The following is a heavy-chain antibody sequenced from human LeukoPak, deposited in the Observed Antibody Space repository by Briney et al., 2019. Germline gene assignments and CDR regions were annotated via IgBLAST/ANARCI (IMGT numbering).Heavy chain of an antibody. Sequence: PSETLSLTCAVYGGSFSYYQWAWSWIRQPPGKGLEWIGEIDHRGSSNYNPSLKSRVTISVDTSKNQFSLKLSSVTAADTAVYYCARLFYDSTKVDYWGQGTLVTDSS. CDR1: GGSFSYYQWA. J-gene: IGHJ4*02. D-gene: IGHD3-22*01. CDR2: IDHRGSS. CDR3: ARLFYDSTKVDY. V-gene: IGHV4-34*01.